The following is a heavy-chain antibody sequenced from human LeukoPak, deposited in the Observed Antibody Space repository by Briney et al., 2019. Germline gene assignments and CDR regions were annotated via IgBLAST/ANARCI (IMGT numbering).Heavy chain of an antibody. J-gene: IGHJ4*02. CDR3: ARPDYYDSCGYLSV. V-gene: IGHV4-34*01. CDR2: INHSGST. D-gene: IGHD3-22*01. Sequence: SETLSLTCAVYGGSFSGYYWSWIRQPPGKGLEWIGVINHSGSTNYNPSLKSRVTISVDTSKNQFSLKLSSVTAADTAVYYCARPDYYDSCGYLSVWGQGTLVTVSS. CDR1: GGSFSGYY.